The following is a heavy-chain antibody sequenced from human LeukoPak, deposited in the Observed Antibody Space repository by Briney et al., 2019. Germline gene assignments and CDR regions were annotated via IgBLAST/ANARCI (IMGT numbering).Heavy chain of an antibody. CDR3: VKDFEYSGYAPFDY. Sequence: GGSLRLSCSASGFTFSSYAMHWVRQAPGKGLEYVSAISSNGGSTYYADSVKGRFTISRDNSKNTLYLKMSSLKAEDTAVYYCVKDFEYSGYAPFDYWGQGTLVTVSS. J-gene: IGHJ4*02. CDR2: ISSNGGST. V-gene: IGHV3-64D*06. D-gene: IGHD5-12*01. CDR1: GFTFSSYA.